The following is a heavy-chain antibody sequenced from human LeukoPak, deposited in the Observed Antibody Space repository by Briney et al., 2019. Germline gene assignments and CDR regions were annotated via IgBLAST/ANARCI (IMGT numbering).Heavy chain of an antibody. CDR1: GFIFHNAW. Sequence: GVSLRLPCAASGFIFHNAWMTWVRQAPGKGLEWVGRIKSNPDGGTADYAAPVKGRFIISRDDSKNTLYLQLNSLKTEDTAVYYCTTLSYDVHYWGQGTLVTVSS. J-gene: IGHJ4*02. CDR3: TTLSYDVHY. V-gene: IGHV3-15*05. D-gene: IGHD3-3*01. CDR2: IKSNPDGGTA.